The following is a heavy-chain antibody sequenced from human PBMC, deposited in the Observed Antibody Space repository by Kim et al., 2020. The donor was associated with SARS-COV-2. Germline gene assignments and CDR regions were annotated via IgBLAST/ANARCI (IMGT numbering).Heavy chain of an antibody. Sequence: SETLSLTCTVSGGSISSGGYYWRWIRQHPGKGLEWIGYIYYSGSTYYNPSLKSRVTISVDTSKNQFSLKLSSVPAADTAVYYCARGANYYGSGRGWFDPWGQVTLVTVSS. V-gene: IGHV4-31*03. D-gene: IGHD3-10*01. J-gene: IGHJ5*02. CDR1: GGSISSGGYY. CDR2: IYYSGST. CDR3: ARGANYYGSGRGWFDP.